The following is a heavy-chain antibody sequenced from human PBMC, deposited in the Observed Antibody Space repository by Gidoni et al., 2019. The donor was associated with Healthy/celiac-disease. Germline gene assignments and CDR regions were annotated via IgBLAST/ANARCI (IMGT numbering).Heavy chain of an antibody. CDR3: ARDLAYYESSGYYIY. J-gene: IGHJ4*02. Sequence: QVQLVASGGGLVKPGGSLRLSCAASGFTFSDYYMSWIRQAQGKGLEWVSYISSSGSTIYYADSVKGRFTISRDNAKNALYLQMNSLRAEDTAVYYCARDLAYYESSGYYIYWGQGTLVTVSS. CDR1: GFTFSDYY. D-gene: IGHD3-22*01. CDR2: ISSSGSTI. V-gene: IGHV3-11*01.